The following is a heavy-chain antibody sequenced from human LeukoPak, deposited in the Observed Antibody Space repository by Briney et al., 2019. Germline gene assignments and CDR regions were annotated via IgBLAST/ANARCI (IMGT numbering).Heavy chain of an antibody. Sequence: SETLSLTCAVYGGSFSGQYWSWIRQTPGKGLEWIGEINHSGSTNYNPSLKSRVTISVDTSKNQFSLKLNSVTAADTAVYYCARVRYYYDRSGYYYEYYFDYWGQGTLVTVSS. CDR3: ARVRYYYDRSGYYYEYYFDY. D-gene: IGHD3-22*01. CDR2: INHSGST. J-gene: IGHJ4*02. V-gene: IGHV4-34*01. CDR1: GGSFSGQY.